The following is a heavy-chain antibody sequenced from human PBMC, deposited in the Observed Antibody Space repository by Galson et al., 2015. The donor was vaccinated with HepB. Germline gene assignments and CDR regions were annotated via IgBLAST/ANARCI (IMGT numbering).Heavy chain of an antibody. J-gene: IGHJ4*02. D-gene: IGHD5-12*01. V-gene: IGHV3-66*02. CDR1: GITVSNNY. Sequence: SLRLSCAASGITVSNNYMSWVRQVAGKGLEWVAIIYSGGRPDYADSVKGRFTISRDNSKNTLYLQMTSLGAEDTALYYCARDPGIYDASTGWGRGTLVTVSS. CDR3: ARDPGIYDASTG. CDR2: IYSGGRP.